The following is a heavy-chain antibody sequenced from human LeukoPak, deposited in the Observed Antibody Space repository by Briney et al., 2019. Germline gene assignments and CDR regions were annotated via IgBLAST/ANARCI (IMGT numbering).Heavy chain of an antibody. D-gene: IGHD3-3*01. Sequence: KPSETLSLTCTVSGGSISDSNYYWGWIRQPPGKGLEWIGSIYYNGATQYNPSLKSRVSISVDTSKNHFSLTLSSVTATDTSVYCSASELRLRPIFGGYYWGQGTLVTVSS. CDR3: ASELRLRPIFGGYY. CDR2: IYYNGAT. CDR1: GGSISDSNYY. J-gene: IGHJ4*02. V-gene: IGHV4-39*02.